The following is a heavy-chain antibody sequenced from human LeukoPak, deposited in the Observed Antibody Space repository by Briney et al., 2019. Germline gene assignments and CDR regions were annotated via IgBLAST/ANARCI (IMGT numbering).Heavy chain of an antibody. CDR1: GYSFTSYW. D-gene: IGHD7-27*01. J-gene: IGHJ4*02. CDR2: IDPKT. V-gene: IGHV5-51*01. CDR3: ARQTAMGRSGDY. Sequence: GESLKISCKASGYSFTSYWIGWVRHMPGKGLERMGIIDPKTRYTPPFQGQVTISVDKSLTTAYLQWNSLKASDTAMYYCARQTAMGRSGDYWGQGTLVTVSS.